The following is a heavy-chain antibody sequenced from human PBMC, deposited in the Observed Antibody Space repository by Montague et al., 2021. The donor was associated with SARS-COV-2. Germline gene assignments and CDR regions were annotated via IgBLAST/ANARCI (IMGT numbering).Heavy chain of an antibody. CDR3: ARKGSGRSDLAY. CDR1: GGSVSSYY. D-gene: IGHD1-26*01. V-gene: IGHV4-59*02. J-gene: IGHJ4*02. Sequence: SETLSLTCTVSGGSVSSYYWSWIRQSPGKGLQWLGYIYYSGSTDYNPSLKSRVTMSVDTSKNQLSLRLNSVTAADTAIYYCARKGSGRSDLAYWGQGTLVTVSS. CDR2: IYYSGST.